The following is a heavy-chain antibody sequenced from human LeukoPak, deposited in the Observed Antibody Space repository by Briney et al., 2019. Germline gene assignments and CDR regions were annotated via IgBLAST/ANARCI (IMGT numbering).Heavy chain of an antibody. CDR3: ATGRDPYRTGH. CDR1: GGSFSPAH. J-gene: IGHJ4*02. Sequence: SETLSLTCTFSGGSFSPAHWSWIRQPPGKGLEWIGVICDNGNTDYNPSLKSRVTISVDTSKSQFSLKLSSLAAADTAVYYCATGRDPYRTGHWGQGTLVTVSS. D-gene: IGHD5-24*01. CDR2: ICDNGNT. V-gene: IGHV4-59*01.